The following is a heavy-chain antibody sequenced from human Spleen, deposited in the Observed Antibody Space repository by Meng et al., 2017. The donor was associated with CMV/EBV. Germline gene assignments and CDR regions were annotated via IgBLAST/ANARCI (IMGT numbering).Heavy chain of an antibody. CDR3: ARATGLRYYYLDY. CDR1: GFSLSSYK. J-gene: IGHJ4*02. CDR2: ISSSSTYI. Sequence: GESLKISCAASGFSLSSYKMNWVRQAPGKGLEWVSSISSSSTYIHHADSVKGRFTVSRDNAKNSLYLQMNSLRDEDTAVYYCARATGLRYYYLDYWGQGTLVTVSS. D-gene: IGHD3-10*01. V-gene: IGHV3-21*01.